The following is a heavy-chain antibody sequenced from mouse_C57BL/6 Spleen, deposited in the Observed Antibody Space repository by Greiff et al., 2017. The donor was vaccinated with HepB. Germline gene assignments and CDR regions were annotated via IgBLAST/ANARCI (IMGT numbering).Heavy chain of an antibody. D-gene: IGHD2-5*01. CDR2: ISYDGSN. CDR3: AREGGHSTWYFDV. V-gene: IGHV3-6*01. J-gene: IGHJ1*03. CDR1: GYSITSGYY. Sequence: DVQLQESGPGLVKPSQSLSLTCSVTGYSITSGYYWNWIRQFPGNKLEWMGYISYDGSNNYNPTLKNRISITRDTSKNQSFLKLNSVTTEDTATYYGAREGGHSTWYFDVWGTGTTVTVSS.